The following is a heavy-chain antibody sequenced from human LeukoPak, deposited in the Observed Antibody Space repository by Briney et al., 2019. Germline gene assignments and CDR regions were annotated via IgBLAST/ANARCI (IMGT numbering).Heavy chain of an antibody. D-gene: IGHD6-13*01. CDR1: GFTFSSYS. J-gene: IGHJ6*03. V-gene: IGHV3-21*01. Sequence: AGGSLRLSCAASGFTFSSYSMNWVRQAPGKGLEWVSSISSSSSYIYYADSVKGRFTISRDNAKNSLYLQMNSLRAEDTAVYYCARIAHYYYYMDVWGKGTTVTVSS. CDR3: ARIAHYYYYMDV. CDR2: ISSSSSYI.